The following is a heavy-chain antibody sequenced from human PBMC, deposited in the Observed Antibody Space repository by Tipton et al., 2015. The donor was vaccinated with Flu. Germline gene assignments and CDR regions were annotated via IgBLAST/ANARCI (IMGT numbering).Heavy chain of an antibody. V-gene: IGHV4-31*03. D-gene: IGHD6-6*01. CDR3: ATYQGAYSSSSVLEINEAFDI. CDR2: IYYSGST. Sequence: LRLSCTVSGGSISSGGYYWSWIRQHPGKGLEWIGYIYYSGSTYYNPSLKSRVTISVDTSKNQFSLKLSSVTAADTAVYYCATYQGAYSSSSVLEINEAFDIWGQGTMVTVSS. J-gene: IGHJ3*02. CDR1: GGSISSGGYY.